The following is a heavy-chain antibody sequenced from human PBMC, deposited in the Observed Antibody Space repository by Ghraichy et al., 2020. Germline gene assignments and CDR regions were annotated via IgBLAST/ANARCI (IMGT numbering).Heavy chain of an antibody. CDR1: GGTFSSYA. CDR2: IIPIFGTA. D-gene: IGHD3-3*01. J-gene: IGHJ6*03. Sequence: SVKVSCKASGGTFSSYAISWVRQAPGQGLEWMGGIIPIFGTANYAQKFQGRVTITADESTSTAYMELRSLRSEDTAVYYCASLYDFWSGYYNYYYYMDVWGKGTTVTVSS. V-gene: IGHV1-69*13. CDR3: ASLYDFWSGYYNYYYYMDV.